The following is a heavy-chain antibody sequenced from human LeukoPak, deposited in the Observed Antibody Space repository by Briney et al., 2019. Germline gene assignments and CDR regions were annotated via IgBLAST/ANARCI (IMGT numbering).Heavy chain of an antibody. CDR1: GGSISGHY. J-gene: IGHJ4*02. CDR2: IHYSGST. CDR3: AREIHYYGSGSYDY. V-gene: IGHV4-59*11. D-gene: IGHD3-10*01. Sequence: SETLSLTCTVSGGSISGHYWSWIRQPPGKGLEWIGYIHYSGSTEYNPSLKSRVTISVDKAKNQFSLKVSSVTAADTAVYYCAREIHYYGSGSYDYWGQGTLVTVSS.